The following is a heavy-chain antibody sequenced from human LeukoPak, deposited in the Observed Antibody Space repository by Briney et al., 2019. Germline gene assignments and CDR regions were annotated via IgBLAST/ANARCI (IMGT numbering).Heavy chain of an antibody. Sequence: PSETLSLTCTVSGGSISNYYWGWIRQPPGKGLEGIGYIDYSRTTYYNPSLNSRATISVDTSKNQFSLKLNSLTAADTAVYYCARARGYSYGFDYWGQGTLVTVSS. CDR2: IDYSRTT. J-gene: IGHJ4*02. CDR1: GGSISNYY. D-gene: IGHD5-18*01. V-gene: IGHV4-59*01. CDR3: ARARGYSYGFDY.